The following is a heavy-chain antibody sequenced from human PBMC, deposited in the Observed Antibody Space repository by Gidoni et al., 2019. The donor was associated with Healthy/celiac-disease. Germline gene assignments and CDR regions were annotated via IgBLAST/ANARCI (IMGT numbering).Heavy chain of an antibody. D-gene: IGHD3-3*01. J-gene: IGHJ4*02. V-gene: IGHV1-3*01. CDR1: GYTFTSSA. Sequence: QVQLVQSGAEVKKPGASVKVSCKASGYTFTSSAMHWVRQAPGQRLEWMGWINAGNGNTKYSQKFQGRVTITRDTSASTAYMELSSLRSEDTAVYYCARRITIFGVVEYYFDYWGQGTLVTVSS. CDR2: INAGNGNT. CDR3: ARRITIFGVVEYYFDY.